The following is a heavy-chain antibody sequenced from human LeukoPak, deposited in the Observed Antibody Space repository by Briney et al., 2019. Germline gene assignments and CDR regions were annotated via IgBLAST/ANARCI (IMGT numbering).Heavy chain of an antibody. CDR3: AMASGSYYGNFDY. D-gene: IGHD1-26*01. Sequence: VASVKVSCTASGGTFSSYAISWVRQAPGQGLEWMGGIIPIFGTANYAQKFQGRVTITADESTSTAYMELSSLRSEDTAVYYCAMASGSYYGNFDYWGQGTLVTVSS. CDR2: IIPIFGTA. V-gene: IGHV1-69*01. CDR1: GGTFSSYA. J-gene: IGHJ4*02.